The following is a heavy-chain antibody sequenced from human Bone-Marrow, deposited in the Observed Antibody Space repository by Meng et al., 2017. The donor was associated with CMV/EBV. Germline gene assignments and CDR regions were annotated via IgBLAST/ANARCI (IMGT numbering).Heavy chain of an antibody. CDR3: ARWRELQNFDY. V-gene: IGHV1-2*02. J-gene: IGHJ4*02. Sequence: ASVKVSCKASGYSFTGYYIHWVRQAPGQGLEWMGWINPTSGDTIYARRFEGRVTMTRDTSISTAYMELSSLRSDDTAVFYCARWRELQNFDYWGQGTLVNGAS. D-gene: IGHD1-7*01. CDR2: INPTSGDT. CDR1: GYSFTGYY.